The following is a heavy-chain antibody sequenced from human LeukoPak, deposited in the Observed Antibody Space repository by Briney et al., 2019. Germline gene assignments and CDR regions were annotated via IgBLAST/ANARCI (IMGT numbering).Heavy chain of an antibody. V-gene: IGHV3-9*01. CDR2: ISWNSGSI. CDR3: AKGDGSGGTYYYYGMDV. CDR1: GFTFDDYA. J-gene: IGHJ6*02. Sequence: GGSLRLSCAASGFTFDDYAMHWVRQAPGKGLEWVSGISWNSGSIGYADSVKGRFTISRDNAKNSLYLQMNSLRAEDTALYYCAKGDGSGGTYYYYGMDVWGQGTTVTVSS. D-gene: IGHD5-24*01.